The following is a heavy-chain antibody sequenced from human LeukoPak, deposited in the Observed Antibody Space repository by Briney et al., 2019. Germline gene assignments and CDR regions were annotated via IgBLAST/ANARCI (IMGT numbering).Heavy chain of an antibody. V-gene: IGHV4-39*01. Sequence: SETLFLTCTVSAGSISSSDYYWGWIRQPPGKGLEWIGSIFYSGNTYYNPSLKSRITISVDTSKNQFSLKLSSVTAADTAVYYCARVAVAGTSFDYWGQGTLVTVSS. CDR2: IFYSGNT. D-gene: IGHD6-19*01. J-gene: IGHJ4*02. CDR3: ARVAVAGTSFDY. CDR1: AGSISSSDYY.